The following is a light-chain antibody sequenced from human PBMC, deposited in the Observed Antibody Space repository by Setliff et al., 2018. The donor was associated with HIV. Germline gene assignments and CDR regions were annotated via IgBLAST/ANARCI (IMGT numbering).Light chain of an antibody. J-gene: IGLJ1*01. CDR2: EVS. CDR1: TSDIDGYDY. Sequence: QSVLTQPASVSGSPGQSITISCTGVTSDIDGYDYITWYQQYPGKAPKLVIFEVSNRPSGVPDRFSGSKSGNTASLTISGLQSDDEADYYCCAYAGTRNYVFGTGTKVTVL. V-gene: IGLV2-14*03. CDR3: CAYAGTRNYV.